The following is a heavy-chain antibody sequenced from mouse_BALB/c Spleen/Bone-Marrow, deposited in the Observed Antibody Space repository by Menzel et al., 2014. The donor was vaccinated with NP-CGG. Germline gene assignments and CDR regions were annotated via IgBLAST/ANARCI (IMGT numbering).Heavy chain of an antibody. D-gene: IGHD1-1*01. Sequence: EVHLVESGAELVKPGASVKLSCTASGFNIKDTYMSWVKQRPDQGLEWIGRIDPAIINTKYDPKFQGKATIAADTSSNTAYLQLSSLTSEDTAVYYCARYRYYGSSYAMDYWGQGTSVTVSS. CDR1: GFNIKDTY. J-gene: IGHJ4*01. V-gene: IGHV14-3*02. CDR2: IDPAIINT. CDR3: ARYRYYGSSYAMDY.